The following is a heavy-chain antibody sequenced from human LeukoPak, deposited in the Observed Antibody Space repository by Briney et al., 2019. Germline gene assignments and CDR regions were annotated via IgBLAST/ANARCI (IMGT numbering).Heavy chain of an antibody. V-gene: IGHV4-34*01. CDR3: ARADYGDVEYFDY. CDR1: GGSFSGYY. Sequence: PSETLSLTCAVYGGSFSGYYWSWIRQPPGKGLEWIGEINHSGSTNYNPSLKSRVTISVDTSKNQFSLKLSSVTAADTAVYYCARADYGDVEYFDYWGQGTLVTVSS. CDR2: INHSGST. D-gene: IGHD4-17*01. J-gene: IGHJ4*02.